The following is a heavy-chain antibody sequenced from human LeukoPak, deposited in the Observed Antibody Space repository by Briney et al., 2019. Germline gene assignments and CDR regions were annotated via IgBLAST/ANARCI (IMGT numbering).Heavy chain of an antibody. Sequence: SETLSLTCAVYGGSFSGYYWSWTRQPPGKGLEWIGEINHSGSTNYNPSLKSRVTISVDTSKNQFSLKLSSVTAADTAVYYCARGRRGSSSSWYGYWGQGTLVTVSS. CDR3: ARGRRGSSSSWYGY. CDR2: INHSGST. J-gene: IGHJ4*02. D-gene: IGHD6-13*01. V-gene: IGHV4-34*01. CDR1: GGSFSGYY.